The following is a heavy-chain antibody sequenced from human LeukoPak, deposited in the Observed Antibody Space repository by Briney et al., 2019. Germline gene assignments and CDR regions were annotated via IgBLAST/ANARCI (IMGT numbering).Heavy chain of an antibody. Sequence: GGSLRLSCAASGFTFSSYAMHWVRQAPGKGLEWVAVISYDGSNKYYADSVKGRFTISRDNSKNTLYLQMNSLRAEDTAVYYCVGVLWFGETPSEYFQHWGQGTLVTVSS. J-gene: IGHJ1*01. CDR2: ISYDGSNK. CDR1: GFTFSSYA. V-gene: IGHV3-30-3*01. CDR3: VGVLWFGETPSEYFQH. D-gene: IGHD3-10*01.